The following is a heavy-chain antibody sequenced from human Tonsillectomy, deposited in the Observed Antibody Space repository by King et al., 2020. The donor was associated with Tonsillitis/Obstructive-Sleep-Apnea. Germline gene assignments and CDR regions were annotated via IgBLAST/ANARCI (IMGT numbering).Heavy chain of an antibody. D-gene: IGHD3-22*01. CDR3: AKRLYYYDSSGYSDDAFDL. CDR1: GFTFSSYA. J-gene: IGHJ3*01. CDR2: ISGSGGST. V-gene: IGHV3-23*04. Sequence: VQLVESGGGLVQPGGSLRLSCAASGFTFSSYAMSWVRQAPGKGLEWVSAISGSGGSTYYADSVKGRFTISRDNSKNTLYLQMNSLRAEDTAVYYCAKRLYYYDSSGYSDDAFDLWGQGTLVTVSS.